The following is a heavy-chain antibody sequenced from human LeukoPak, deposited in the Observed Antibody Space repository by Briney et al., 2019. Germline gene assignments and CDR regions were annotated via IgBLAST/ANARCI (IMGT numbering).Heavy chain of an antibody. V-gene: IGHV4-61*01. CDR2: ISYSGSP. Sequence: SETLSLTCTVSGYSISSGYYWSWIRQPPGKGLEWIGYISYSGSPNYSPSLKSRVTISVDTSKKQFSLNLNSVTAADTAIYYCARGARGYPDDNFDYWGQGTLVTVSS. CDR1: GYSISSGYY. D-gene: IGHD5-12*01. J-gene: IGHJ4*02. CDR3: ARGARGYPDDNFDY.